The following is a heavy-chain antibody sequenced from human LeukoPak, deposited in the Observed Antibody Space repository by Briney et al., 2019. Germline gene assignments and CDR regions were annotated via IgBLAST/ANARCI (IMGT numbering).Heavy chain of an antibody. V-gene: IGHV3-7*01. Sequence: GGSLRLSCAASGFTFSNAWKSWVRQAPGKGLEWVANIKQDGSEKYYVDSVKGRFTISRDNAKNSLYLQLNSLRAEDTAVYYCAKDRYSPVRSMSEAAYYFDFWGPGTLVTVSS. CDR3: AKDRYSPVRSMSEAAYYFDF. J-gene: IGHJ4*02. D-gene: IGHD6-13*01. CDR2: IKQDGSEK. CDR1: GFTFSNAW.